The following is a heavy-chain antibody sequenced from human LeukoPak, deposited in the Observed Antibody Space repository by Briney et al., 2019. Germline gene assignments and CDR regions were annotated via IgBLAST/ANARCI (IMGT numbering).Heavy chain of an antibody. Sequence: GGSLRLSCAASGFTFSSYSMNWVRQAPGKGLEWVSSVSSSSSSIYYADSVKGRFTISRDNAKNSLYLQMNSLRAEDTAVYYCARVPGEAAANYWGQGTLVTVSS. D-gene: IGHD6-25*01. CDR3: ARVPGEAAANY. V-gene: IGHV3-21*01. CDR1: GFTFSSYS. CDR2: VSSSSSSI. J-gene: IGHJ4*02.